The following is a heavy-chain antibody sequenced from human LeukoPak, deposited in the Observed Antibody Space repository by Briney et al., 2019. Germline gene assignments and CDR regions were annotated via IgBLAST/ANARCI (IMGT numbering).Heavy chain of an antibody. D-gene: IGHD1-14*01. CDR1: GFTFDDYA. J-gene: IGHJ4*02. V-gene: IGHV3-9*01. CDR2: ISWNSGSI. CDR3: ARVPGDY. Sequence: GGSLRLSCAASGFTFDDYAMHWVRQAPGKGLEWVSGISWNSGSIGYADSVKGRFTISRDNAKNSLYLQMNSPRAEDTAVYYCARVPGDYWGQGTLVTVSS.